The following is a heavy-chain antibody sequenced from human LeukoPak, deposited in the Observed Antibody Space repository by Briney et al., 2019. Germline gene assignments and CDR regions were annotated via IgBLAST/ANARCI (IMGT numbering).Heavy chain of an antibody. Sequence: KPSETLSLTCSVSGDSIINYYWSWIRQSPEKGLEWIGYIYYTGTTKYNPSLESRVFMSVDTSKNQFSPRLTSVTVADTAVYYCAKEPSVWGQGILVTVSS. V-gene: IGHV4-59*01. J-gene: IGHJ4*02. CDR1: GDSIINYY. CDR3: AKEPSV. CDR2: IYYTGTT.